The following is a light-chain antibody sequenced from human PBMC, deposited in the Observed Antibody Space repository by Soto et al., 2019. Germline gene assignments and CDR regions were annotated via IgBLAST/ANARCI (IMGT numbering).Light chain of an antibody. CDR1: QGSSSW. CDR2: AAS. Sequence: TMSPSSVPEFVGDRVPITFRASQGSSSWLAWYQQKPGKAPKRLIYAASSLQSGVPSRFSGSGSGTDFTLTISSLQPEDFATYYCQQANSFPPTFCQRT. V-gene: IGKV1-12*01. CDR3: QQANSFPPT. J-gene: IGKJ1*01.